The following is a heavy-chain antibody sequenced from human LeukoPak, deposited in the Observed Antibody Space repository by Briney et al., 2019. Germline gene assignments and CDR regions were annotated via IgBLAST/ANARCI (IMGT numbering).Heavy chain of an antibody. CDR1: GGSISGYY. CDR2: IYYSGST. V-gene: IGHV4-59*01. J-gene: IGHJ2*01. Sequence: SETLSLTCTVSGGSISGYYWSWVRQPPGKGLEWIGYIYYSGSTNYNPSLKSRVTISVDTSKNQFSLKLHSVTAADTAVYYCARLHDYGDYVQNWYFDLWGRGTLVTVSS. D-gene: IGHD4-17*01. CDR3: ARLHDYGDYVQNWYFDL.